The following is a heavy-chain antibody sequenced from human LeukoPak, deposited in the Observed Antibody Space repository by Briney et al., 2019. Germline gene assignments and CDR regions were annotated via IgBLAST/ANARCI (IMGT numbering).Heavy chain of an antibody. Sequence: PGGSLRLSCEGSGFIFRSFAMNWVRQVPGKGLEWVSSISGNGRDTYYTDSVKGRFTISRDSPKNTLYLQMNSLLTDDTAVYYCTKDQEVATIGGYFDSWGQGALVTVS. CDR2: ISGNGRDT. CDR3: TKDQEVATIGGYFDS. V-gene: IGHV3-23*01. CDR1: GFIFRSFA. J-gene: IGHJ4*03. D-gene: IGHD5-24*01.